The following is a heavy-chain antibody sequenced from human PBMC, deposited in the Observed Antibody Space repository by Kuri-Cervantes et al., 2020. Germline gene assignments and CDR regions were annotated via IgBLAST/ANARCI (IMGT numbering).Heavy chain of an antibody. CDR2: IKQDGSEK. Sequence: GGFLRRSCQAPGFTSSSYWRSWVRQAPGKWLEWVSNIKQDGSEKYYLDSVKGRFTISRDNAKNSLYLQMNSLRAEDTAVYYWSRDDVTTSGLVYYYGMDVWGQGTTVTVSS. CDR3: SRDDVTTSGLVYYYGMDV. J-gene: IGHJ6*02. D-gene: IGHD3/OR15-3a*01. CDR1: GFTSSSYW. V-gene: IGHV3-7*01.